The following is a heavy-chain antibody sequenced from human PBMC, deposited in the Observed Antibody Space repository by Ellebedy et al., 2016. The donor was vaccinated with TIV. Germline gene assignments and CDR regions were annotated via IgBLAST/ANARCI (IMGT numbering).Heavy chain of an antibody. D-gene: IGHD6-13*01. CDR1: GYGFTSYW. V-gene: IGHV5-10-1*01. CDR2: IDPSDSYT. CDR3: ARHSSSWYDY. J-gene: IGHJ4*02. Sequence: ASVKVSCKGSGYGFTSYWINWVRQMPGKGLEWMGRIDPSDSYTNYSPPFQGHVTISADKSISTASLQWSSLKASDTAMYYCARHSSSWYDYWGQGTLVTVSS.